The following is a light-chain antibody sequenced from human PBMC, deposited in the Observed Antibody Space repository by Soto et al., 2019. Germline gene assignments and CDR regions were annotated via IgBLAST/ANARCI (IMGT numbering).Light chain of an antibody. J-gene: IGKJ5*01. V-gene: IGKV3-15*01. CDR2: GAS. Sequence: ELVMTQSPATLSVSPGERATLSCRASQSISNNLTWFQQRPGQAPRLLIYGASTRATGIPARFIGSGSGTEFTLTISSLQSEDFAVYYCQQYNNWPPITFGQGTRLEIK. CDR3: QQYNNWPPIT. CDR1: QSISNN.